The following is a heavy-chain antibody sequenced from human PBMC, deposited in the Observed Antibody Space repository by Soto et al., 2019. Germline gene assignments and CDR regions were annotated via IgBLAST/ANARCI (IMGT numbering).Heavy chain of an antibody. D-gene: IGHD5-18*01. J-gene: IGHJ3*02. CDR2: ISSSSSTI. CDR3: ARVSVDTRGAFDI. V-gene: IGHV3-48*02. CDR1: GFTFSSYI. Sequence: EVQLVESGGGLVQPGGSLRLSCAASGFTFSSYIMNWVRQAPGKGLEWVSYISSSSSTIYYADSVKGRFTISRDNAKNSLYLQMNSLRDEDTAVYYCARVSVDTRGAFDIWGQGTMVTVSS.